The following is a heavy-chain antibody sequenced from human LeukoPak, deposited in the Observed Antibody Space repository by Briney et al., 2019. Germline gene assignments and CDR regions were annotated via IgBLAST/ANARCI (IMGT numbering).Heavy chain of an antibody. J-gene: IGHJ4*02. D-gene: IGHD3-22*01. Sequence: ASVKVSCKASGYTFTGDYMHWVRQAPGQGLEWMGWISAYNGNTNYAQKLRGRVTMTTDTSTSTAYMELRSLRSDDTAVYYCARSSSGYLNYWGQGTLVTVSS. CDR1: GYTFTGDY. CDR2: ISAYNGNT. CDR3: ARSSSGYLNY. V-gene: IGHV1-18*04.